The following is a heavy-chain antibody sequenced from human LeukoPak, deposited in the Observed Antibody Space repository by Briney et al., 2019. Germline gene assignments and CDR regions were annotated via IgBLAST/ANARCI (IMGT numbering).Heavy chain of an antibody. Sequence: TSETLSLTCTVSGGSISSGSYYWSWIRQPAGKGLEWIGRIYTSGSTNYNPSLKSRVTISVDTSKNQFSLKLSSVTAADTAVYYCARELATMLYYFGYWGQGTLVTVSS. CDR2: IYTSGST. V-gene: IGHV4-61*02. D-gene: IGHD5-24*01. J-gene: IGHJ4*02. CDR3: ARELATMLYYFGY. CDR1: GGSISSGSYY.